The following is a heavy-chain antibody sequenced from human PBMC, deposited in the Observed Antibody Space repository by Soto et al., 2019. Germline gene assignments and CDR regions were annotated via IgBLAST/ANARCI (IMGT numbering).Heavy chain of an antibody. CDR1: GFTFSSFW. Sequence: EVQLVESGGGLVQPGGSLRLSCAASGFTFSSFWMHWVRQAPGKGLEWVSRASPDGTSTSYADSVKGRFTISRDNAKNSLYLQMNSLRAEDTAVYYCARETDIVVVVTTNGMDVWGQGTTVTVSS. CDR3: ARETDIVVVVTTNGMDV. V-gene: IGHV3-74*01. CDR2: ASPDGTST. D-gene: IGHD2-15*01. J-gene: IGHJ6*02.